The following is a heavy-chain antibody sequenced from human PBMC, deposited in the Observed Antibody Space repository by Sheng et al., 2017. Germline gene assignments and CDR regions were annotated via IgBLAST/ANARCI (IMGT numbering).Heavy chain of an antibody. V-gene: IGHV3-73*02. CDR3: IRGPTYTYFDY. J-gene: IGHJ4*02. CDR1: GFTFSGSA. CDR2: IRSKANDYAT. Sequence: EVRLVESGGGLVQPGGSLKVSCVASGFTFSGSAIHWVRQASGKGLEWVGRIRSKANDYATTYAASVKGRFTISRDDSKNTAYLQMNSLKTEDTAVYYCIRGPTYTYFDYWGQGTLVTVSS. D-gene: IGHD4-4*01.